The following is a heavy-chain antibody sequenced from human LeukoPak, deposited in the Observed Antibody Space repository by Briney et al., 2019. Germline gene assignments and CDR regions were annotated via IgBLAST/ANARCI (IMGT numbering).Heavy chain of an antibody. CDR2: IIPIFGTA. CDR1: GGTFSSYA. V-gene: IGHV1-69*13. CDR3: ASIEYSSSWYRSDY. D-gene: IGHD6-13*01. Sequence: SVKVSCKASGGTFSSYATSWVRQAPGQGLEWMGGIIPIFGTANYAQKFQGRVTITADESTSTAYMELSSLRSEDTAVYYCASIEYSSSWYRSDYWGQGTLVTVSS. J-gene: IGHJ4*02.